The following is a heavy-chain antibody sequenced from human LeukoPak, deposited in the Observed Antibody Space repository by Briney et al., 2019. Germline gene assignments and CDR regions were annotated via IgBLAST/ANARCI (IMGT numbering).Heavy chain of an antibody. CDR2: INHSGST. J-gene: IGHJ6*03. CDR1: GGSFSGYY. Sequence: SETLSLTCAVYGGSFSGYYWSWIRQPPGKGLEWIGKINHSGSTNYNPSLKSRVTISVDTSKNQFSLKLSSVTAADTAVYYCARRGIAALSYYYYYYMDVWGKGTTVTVSS. V-gene: IGHV4-34*01. D-gene: IGHD6-13*01. CDR3: ARRGIAALSYYYYYYMDV.